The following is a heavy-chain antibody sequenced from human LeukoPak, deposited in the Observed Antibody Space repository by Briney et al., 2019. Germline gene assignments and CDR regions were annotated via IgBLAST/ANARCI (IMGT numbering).Heavy chain of an antibody. D-gene: IGHD1-1*01. CDR1: VYTFTGYY. J-gene: IGHJ3*02. V-gene: IGHV1-2*02. CDR2: INPNSGGT. CDR3: ARAHLERRAFAI. Sequence: ASVKVSCKATVYTFTGYYIHWVRQAPGQGLEWMGWINPNSGGTNSAQKFQGRVTMTRDTSISTAYMELTRLRSDDTAVYYCARAHLERRAFAIWGQGTMVTVSS.